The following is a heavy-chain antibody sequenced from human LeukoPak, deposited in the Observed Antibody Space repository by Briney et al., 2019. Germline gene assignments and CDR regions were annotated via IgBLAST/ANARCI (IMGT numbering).Heavy chain of an antibody. Sequence: GGSLRLSCAASGSTFSTYAMSWVRQGPGKGLEWVSATSGSGGLTFYADSVRGRFTISRDNSKSTLYLQISSLRAEDTAIYYCATSPSSSYGDSEYFQHWGQGTLVTVSS. CDR3: ATSPSSSYGDSEYFQH. D-gene: IGHD4-17*01. J-gene: IGHJ1*01. CDR1: GSTFSTYA. V-gene: IGHV3-23*01. CDR2: TSGSGGLT.